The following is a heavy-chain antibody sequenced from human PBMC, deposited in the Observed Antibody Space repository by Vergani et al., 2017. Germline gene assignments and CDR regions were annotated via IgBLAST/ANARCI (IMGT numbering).Heavy chain of an antibody. V-gene: IGHV3-33*01. Sequence: QVQLVESGGGVVQPGRSLRLSCAASGFTFSSYGMHWVRQAPGKGLEWVAVIWYDGSNKYYADSVKGRFTISRDNSKNTLYLQMNSLRAEDTAVYYCARDLHYGSGSYYLNYYYYGMDVWGQGTTVTVSS. D-gene: IGHD3-10*01. CDR1: GFTFSSYG. CDR3: ARDLHYGSGSYYLNYYYYGMDV. J-gene: IGHJ6*02. CDR2: IWYDGSNK.